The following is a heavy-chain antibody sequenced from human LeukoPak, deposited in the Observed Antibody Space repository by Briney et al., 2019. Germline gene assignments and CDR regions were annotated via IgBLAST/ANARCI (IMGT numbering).Heavy chain of an antibody. V-gene: IGHV4-30-2*01. J-gene: IGHJ6*02. D-gene: IGHD2-2*01. CDR3: ARTISYCSSTSCYQNYYGMDV. CDR2: IYHSGST. CDR1: GGSISSGGYY. Sequence: SETLSLTCTVSGGSISSGGYYWSWIRQPPGKGLEWIGYIYHSGSTYYNPSLKSRVTISVDRSKNQFSLKLSSVTAADTAVYYCARTISYCSSTSCYQNYYGMDVWGQGTTVTVSS.